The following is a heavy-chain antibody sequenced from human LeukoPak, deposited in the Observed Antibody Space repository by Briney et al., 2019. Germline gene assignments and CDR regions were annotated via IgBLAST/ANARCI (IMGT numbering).Heavy chain of an antibody. V-gene: IGHV3-23*01. J-gene: IGHJ4*02. D-gene: IGHD4-17*01. CDR3: AKDRTTLFY. CDR2: ISGSGGST. CDR1: GFPFTNHA. Sequence: GGSLRLSCTVSGFPFTNHAMSWVRQAPGKGLEWVSGISGSGGSTYYPDSVKGRFTISRDNSKNTLYLQMNSLRAEDTAVYYCAKDRTTLFYRGQGTLVTVSS.